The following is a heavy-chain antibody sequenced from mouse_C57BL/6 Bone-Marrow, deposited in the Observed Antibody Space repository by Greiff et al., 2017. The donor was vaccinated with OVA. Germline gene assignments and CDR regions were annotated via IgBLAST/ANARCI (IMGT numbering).Heavy chain of an antibody. Sequence: EVQGVESGGDLVKPGGSLKLSCAASGFTFSSYGMSWVRQTPDKRLEWVATISSGGSYTSYPDSVKGRFTISRDNAKNTLYLQMSSLKSEDTAMYYCARLRAWFAYWGQGTLVTVSA. CDR2: ISSGGSYT. CDR3: ARLRAWFAY. J-gene: IGHJ3*01. V-gene: IGHV5-6*01. CDR1: GFTFSSYG.